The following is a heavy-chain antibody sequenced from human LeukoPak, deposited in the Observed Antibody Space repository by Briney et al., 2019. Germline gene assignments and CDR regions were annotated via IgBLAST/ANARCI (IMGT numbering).Heavy chain of an antibody. CDR1: RFTFSSYW. CDR2: INSDGSST. CDR3: ARDRRDGYNFNY. V-gene: IGHV3-74*01. J-gene: IGHJ4*02. D-gene: IGHD5-24*01. Sequence: PGGSLRLSCAASRFTFSSYWMHWVRQAPGKGLVWVSRINSDGSSTSYADSVKGRFTISRDNAKNTLNLQMNSLRAEDTAVYYCARDRRDGYNFNYWGQGTLVTVSS.